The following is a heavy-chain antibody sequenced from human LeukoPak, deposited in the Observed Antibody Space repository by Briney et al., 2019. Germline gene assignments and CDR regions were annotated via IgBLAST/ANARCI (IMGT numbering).Heavy chain of an antibody. J-gene: IGHJ4*02. CDR2: ISSSSSYI. CDR1: GFTSSSYS. V-gene: IGHV3-21*01. CDR3: ARGLVGATLRSNY. D-gene: IGHD1-26*01. Sequence: GGSLRLSCAASGFTSSSYSMNWVRQAPGKGLEWVSSISSSSSYIYYADSVKGRFTISRDNAKNSLYLQMNSLRAEDTAVYYCARGLVGATLRSNYWGQGTLVTVSS.